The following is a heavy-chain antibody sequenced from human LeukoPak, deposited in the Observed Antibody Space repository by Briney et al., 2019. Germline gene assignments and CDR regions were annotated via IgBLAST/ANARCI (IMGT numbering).Heavy chain of an antibody. CDR1: GFTFSNAW. Sequence: GGSLRLSCAASGFTFSNAWMNWVRQAPGKGLEWVGRIKSKTDGGTTDYAAPVKGRFTISRDDSKNTLCLQMNSLKTEDTAVYYCTTTGGLRYGDYFDYWGQGTLVTVSS. CDR3: TTTGGLRYGDYFDY. V-gene: IGHV3-15*07. CDR2: IKSKTDGGTT. D-gene: IGHD4-17*01. J-gene: IGHJ4*02.